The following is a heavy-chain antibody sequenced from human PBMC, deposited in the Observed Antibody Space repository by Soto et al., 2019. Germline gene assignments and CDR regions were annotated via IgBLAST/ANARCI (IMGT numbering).Heavy chain of an antibody. Sequence: GGSPXLSCAASGFTFSRYAMSWVRQAPGKGLEWVSAVSGSGGSTYYADSVKGRCTVSRDNSKNTLYLQMNSLRAEDAAVYYWAKAQGIAAAGGYYGMDVWGQGTTVTVSS. J-gene: IGHJ6*02. CDR3: AKAQGIAAAGGYYGMDV. D-gene: IGHD6-13*01. CDR2: VSGSGGST. CDR1: GFTFSRYA. V-gene: IGHV3-23*01.